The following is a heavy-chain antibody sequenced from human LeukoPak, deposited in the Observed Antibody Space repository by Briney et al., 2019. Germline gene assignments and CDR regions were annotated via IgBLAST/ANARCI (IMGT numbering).Heavy chain of an antibody. V-gene: IGHV3-23*01. D-gene: IGHD3-22*01. Sequence: GGSLRLSCAASGLXFSRYAISWVRQAPGKGLEWVSGVSISGGSTYYADSVKGRFTISRDNSKNTLHLQMNSLRAEDTAIYYCAKQAYDSPRTDFDYWGQGTLVTVSS. CDR2: VSISGGST. CDR3: AKQAYDSPRTDFDY. J-gene: IGHJ4*02. CDR1: GLXFSRYA.